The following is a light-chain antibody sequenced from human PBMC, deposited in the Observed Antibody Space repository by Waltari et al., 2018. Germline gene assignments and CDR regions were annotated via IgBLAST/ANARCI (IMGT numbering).Light chain of an antibody. CDR1: QSITPS. CDR3: QQYKSYKT. Sequence: DIQMTQVPSTLSASVGDPVITSCRASQSITPSLALYPQQPGKAPDVLYYGASKLESGVPSRFSGSGSGTEFTLTISSLQPDDFATYYCQQYKSYKTFGQGTRVEIK. CDR2: GAS. J-gene: IGKJ1*01. V-gene: IGKV1-5*03.